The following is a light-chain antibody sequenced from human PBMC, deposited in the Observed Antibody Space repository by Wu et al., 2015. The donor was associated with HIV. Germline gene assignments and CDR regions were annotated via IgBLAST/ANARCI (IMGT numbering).Light chain of an antibody. CDR1: QSISQNY. Sequence: EIVLTQSPGALSSSPGERATLSCRASQSISQNYLAWYQQKPGQAPRLLISGASSRATGIPDRFSGSGSGTDFTLTISRLEPEDFAVYYCQQYSTSLWYSFGQGTKLEIK. CDR3: QQYSTSLWYS. J-gene: IGKJ2*03. CDR2: GAS. V-gene: IGKV3-20*01.